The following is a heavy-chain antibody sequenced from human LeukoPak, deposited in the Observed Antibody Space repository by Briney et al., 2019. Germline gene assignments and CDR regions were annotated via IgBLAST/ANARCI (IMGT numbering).Heavy chain of an antibody. V-gene: IGHV4-59*01. J-gene: IGHJ6*02. CDR1: GGSISSYY. CDR2: IYYSGST. Sequence: SETLSLTCTVSGGSISSYYWSWIRQPPGKGLEWIGYIYYSGSTNYNPSLKSRVTISVDTSKNQFSLKLSSVTAADTAVYYCARDHKPHYYYYGMDVWGQGTTVTVSS. CDR3: ARDHKPHYYYYGMDV.